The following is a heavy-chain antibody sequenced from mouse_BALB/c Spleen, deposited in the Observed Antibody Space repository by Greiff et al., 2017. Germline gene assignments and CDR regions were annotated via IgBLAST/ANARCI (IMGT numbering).Heavy chain of an antibody. CDR1: GFTFSSYT. CDR2: ISNGGGST. D-gene: IGHD1-1*01. CDR3: ARPLNYYGSSYYYAMDY. J-gene: IGHJ4*01. Sequence: EVQVVESGGGLVQPGGSLKLSCAASGFTFSSYTMSWVRQTPEKRLEWVAYISNGGGSTYYPDTVKGRFTISRDNAKNTLYLQMSSLKSEDTAMYYCARPLNYYGSSYYYAMDYWGQGTSVTVSS. V-gene: IGHV5-12-2*01.